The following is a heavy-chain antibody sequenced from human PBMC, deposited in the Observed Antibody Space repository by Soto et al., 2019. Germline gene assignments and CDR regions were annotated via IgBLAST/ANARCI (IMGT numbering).Heavy chain of an antibody. D-gene: IGHD1-26*01. Sequence: PGGSLRLSSAASGFTFSNYGMHWVGQAPGKGLEWVAIIWHDGNNKYYADSVRGRFIISRDNSKNRLYLQMNSLRAEDTAVYYCASDLVGASDSYGLDVWGQGTPVTVSS. CDR2: IWHDGNNK. CDR3: ASDLVGASDSYGLDV. J-gene: IGHJ6*02. CDR1: GFTFSNYG. V-gene: IGHV3-33*01.